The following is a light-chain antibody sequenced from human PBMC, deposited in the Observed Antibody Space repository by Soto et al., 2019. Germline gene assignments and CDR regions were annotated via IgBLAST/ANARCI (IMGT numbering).Light chain of an antibody. J-gene: IGKJ1*01. Sequence: EIVLTQSPATLSVSPGERATLSCRASQSINSGLAWYQQKPGQAPRLLIYHASTRATGVPARFSGSGSGTEFTLTISSLQSEDFALYYCQQYNSWRAFGQGTKFEI. CDR3: QQYNSWRA. CDR2: HAS. V-gene: IGKV3-15*01. CDR1: QSINSG.